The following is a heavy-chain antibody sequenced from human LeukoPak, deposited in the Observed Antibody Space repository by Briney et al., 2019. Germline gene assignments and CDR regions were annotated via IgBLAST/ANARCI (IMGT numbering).Heavy chain of an antibody. Sequence: GESLKISCKGSGYSFTSYWIGWVRQMPGKGLEWMGIIYPGDSDTRYSPSFQVQVTISADKSISTAYLQWSSLKASDTAMYYCIYYYDSSGYYYWGQGTLVTVSS. CDR2: IYPGDSDT. CDR1: GYSFTSYW. CDR3: IYYYDSSGYYY. V-gene: IGHV5-51*01. J-gene: IGHJ4*02. D-gene: IGHD3-22*01.